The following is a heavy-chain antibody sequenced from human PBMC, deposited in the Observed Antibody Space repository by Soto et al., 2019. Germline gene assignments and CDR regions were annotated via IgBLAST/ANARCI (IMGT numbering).Heavy chain of an antibody. CDR2: SSAYNGNT. CDR1: GYTFTSSG. Sequence: ASVTFSCKVSGYTFTSSGISWVRQAPGQGLEWMGWSSAYNGNTTYAQKLQGRVTMTTDTSTSTAYMELRSLRSDDTAVYYCARARSGSYHSDWGQGTLVTGS. J-gene: IGHJ4*02. V-gene: IGHV1-18*04. CDR3: ARARSGSYHSD. D-gene: IGHD1-26*01.